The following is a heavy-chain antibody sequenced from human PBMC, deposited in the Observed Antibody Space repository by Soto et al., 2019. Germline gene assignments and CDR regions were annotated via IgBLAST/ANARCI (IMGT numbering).Heavy chain of an antibody. V-gene: IGHV4-59*01. CDR1: GGSISSYY. CDR2: IYCSGST. D-gene: IGHD6-19*01. J-gene: IGHJ4*02. Sequence: SETLSLTCTVSGGSISSYYWSWIRQPPGKGLEWIGYIYCSGSTNYNPSLKSRVTISVDTSKNQFSLKLSSVTAADTAVYYCARHAYSSPYYFDYWGQGTLVTVSS. CDR3: ARHAYSSPYYFDY.